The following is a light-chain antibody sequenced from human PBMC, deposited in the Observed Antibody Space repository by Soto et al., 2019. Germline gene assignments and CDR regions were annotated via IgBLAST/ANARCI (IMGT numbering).Light chain of an antibody. CDR2: GNS. CDR3: QSYDSSLSGYVV. Sequence: QSVLTQPPSVSGAPGQRVTISCTGSSSNIGAGYDVHGYQQLPGTAPKLLIYGNSNRPSGVPDRFSGSKSGTSASLPITGLQAEDEADYYCQSYDSSLSGYVVFGGGTQLTVL. CDR1: SSNIGAGYD. V-gene: IGLV1-40*01. J-gene: IGLJ2*01.